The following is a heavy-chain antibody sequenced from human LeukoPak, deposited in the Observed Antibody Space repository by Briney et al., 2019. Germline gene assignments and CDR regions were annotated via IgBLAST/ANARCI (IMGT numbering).Heavy chain of an antibody. CDR2: ISAYNGNT. CDR1: GYTFTSYG. Sequence: ASVKVSCKASGYTFTSYGISWVRQAPGQGLEWMGWISAYNGNTNYAQKLQGRVTMTTDTSTSTAYMELRRLRSDDTAVYYCAREGLWFGELSRDGFAPWGQGTLVTVSS. V-gene: IGHV1-18*01. J-gene: IGHJ5*02. D-gene: IGHD3-10*01. CDR3: AREGLWFGELSRDGFAP.